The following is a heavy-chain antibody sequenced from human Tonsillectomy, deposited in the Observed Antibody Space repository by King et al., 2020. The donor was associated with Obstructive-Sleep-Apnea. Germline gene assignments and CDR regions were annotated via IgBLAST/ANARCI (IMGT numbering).Heavy chain of an antibody. CDR3: TRDDGFIVASTPFDY. Sequence: QLVQSGGGLVQPGRSLRLSCTASGFSFGDYGMSWFRQAPGKGLEWIGFIRTKVHGGTTEYAASVKGRFTISRDDSKSIAYLQMNSLNTEDTAVYFCTRDDGFIVASTPFDYWGQGTLVTVSS. V-gene: IGHV3-49*03. D-gene: IGHD5-12*01. CDR1: GFSFGDYG. J-gene: IGHJ4*02. CDR2: IRTKVHGGTT.